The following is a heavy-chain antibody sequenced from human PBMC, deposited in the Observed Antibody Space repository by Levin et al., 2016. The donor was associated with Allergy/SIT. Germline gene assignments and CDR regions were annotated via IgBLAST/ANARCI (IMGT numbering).Heavy chain of an antibody. D-gene: IGHD4-11*01. CDR1: GGSFSGYY. V-gene: IGHV4-34*01. Sequence: SETLSLTCAVYGGSFSGYYWSWIRQPPGKGLEWIGEINHSGSTNYNPSLKSRVTISVDTSKNQFSLKLSSVTAADTAVYYCARGRRYSNYGPLDYWGQGTLVTVSS. CDR2: INHSGST. CDR3: ARGRRYSNYGPLDY. J-gene: IGHJ4*02.